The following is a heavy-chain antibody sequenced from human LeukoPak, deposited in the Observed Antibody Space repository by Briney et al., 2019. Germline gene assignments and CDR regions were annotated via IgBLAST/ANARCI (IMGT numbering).Heavy chain of an antibody. CDR3: VRTRWYGPSYSFDY. Sequence: PGGSLRLSCAASGFTFSSYGMHWVRQAPGKGLEWVAVIWYDGSNKYYADSVKGRFTISRDNSKNTLYLQMNSLRAGDTAVYYCVRTRWYGPSYSFDYWGQGTLVTVSS. CDR2: IWYDGSNK. D-gene: IGHD6-13*01. CDR1: GFTFSSYG. V-gene: IGHV3-33*01. J-gene: IGHJ4*02.